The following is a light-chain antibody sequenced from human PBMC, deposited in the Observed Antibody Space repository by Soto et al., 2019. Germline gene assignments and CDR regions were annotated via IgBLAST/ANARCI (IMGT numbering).Light chain of an antibody. CDR2: GAS. V-gene: IGKV3-15*01. Sequence: EIVMTQSPATLSVSPGERATLSCRASQSVSSNLAWYQQKPGQAPRLLIYGASTRATGIPARFSGSGSGTEFTLTISSLQSEDFAVYYCQQYNNWPPWTFCQGTNVEIK. CDR1: QSVSSN. CDR3: QQYNNWPPWT. J-gene: IGKJ1*01.